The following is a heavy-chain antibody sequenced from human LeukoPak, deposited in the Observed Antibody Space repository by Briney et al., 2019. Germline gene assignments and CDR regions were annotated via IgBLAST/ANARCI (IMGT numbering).Heavy chain of an antibody. CDR3: ARDFRKVRGSYGMDV. J-gene: IGHJ6*02. CDR2: IYPGDSDT. CDR1: GYSFTSYW. D-gene: IGHD3-10*01. Sequence: GESLKISCKGSGYSFTSYWIGWVRQMPGKGLEWMGIIYPGDSDTRYSPSFQGQVTISADKSISTAYLQWSSLKASDTAVYYCARDFRKVRGSYGMDVWGQGTTVTVSS. V-gene: IGHV5-51*01.